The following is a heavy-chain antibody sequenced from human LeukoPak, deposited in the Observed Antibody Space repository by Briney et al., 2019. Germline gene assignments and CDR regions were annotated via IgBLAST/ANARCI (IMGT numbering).Heavy chain of an antibody. CDR3: ARVGPDSGYDPYYFDY. D-gene: IGHD5-12*01. Sequence: SETLSLTCTVSGGSISSYYWSWIRQPPGKGLEWIAYIYYSGSTNYNPSLKSRVTISVDTSKNQFSLKLSSVTAADTAVYYCARVGPDSGYDPYYFDYWGQGTLVTVSS. CDR1: GGSISSYY. CDR2: IYYSGST. V-gene: IGHV4-59*01. J-gene: IGHJ4*02.